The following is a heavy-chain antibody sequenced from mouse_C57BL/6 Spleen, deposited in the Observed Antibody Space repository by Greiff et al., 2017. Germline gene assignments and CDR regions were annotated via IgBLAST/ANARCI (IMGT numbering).Heavy chain of an antibody. D-gene: IGHD2-4*01. Sequence: VQLQQPGAELVMPGASVKLSCKASGYTFTSYWMHWVKQWPGQGLEWIGEIDPSDSYTNYNQKFKGKSTLTVDKSSSTAYMQLSSLTSEDSAVYYCATTIYYDYDDYYAMDYWGQGTSVTVSS. CDR3: ATTIYYDYDDYYAMDY. V-gene: IGHV1-69*01. CDR1: GYTFTSYW. J-gene: IGHJ4*01. CDR2: IDPSDSYT.